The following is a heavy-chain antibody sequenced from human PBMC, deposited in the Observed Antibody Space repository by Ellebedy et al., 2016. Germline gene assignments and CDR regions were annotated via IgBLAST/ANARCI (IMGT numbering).Heavy chain of an antibody. Sequence: SETLSLTCTVSGYPISSGYHWDWLRQSPGTGLEWLGSIHHSGTSYYNPTLKSRVITSVDASKNQFFLTVRSVTAAETAVYYCTREGCSDGGCYNFDHWGQGILVTVSS. CDR2: IHHSGTS. V-gene: IGHV4-38-2*02. CDR1: GYPISSGYH. J-gene: IGHJ4*02. D-gene: IGHD2-15*01. CDR3: TREGCSDGGCYNFDH.